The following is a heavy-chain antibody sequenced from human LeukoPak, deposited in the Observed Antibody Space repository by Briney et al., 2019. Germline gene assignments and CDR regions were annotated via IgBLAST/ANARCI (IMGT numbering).Heavy chain of an antibody. Sequence: GGSLRLSCAASGFTFSSYAMTWVRQPPGKGLEGVSSITGSTGSTYYADSVRGRFTISRDNSKNTLYLQMNSLRAEDTAVYYCAKRYSGSSGLYNFDYWGQGTLVTVSS. CDR2: ITGSTGST. D-gene: IGHD1-26*01. J-gene: IGHJ4*02. V-gene: IGHV3-23*01. CDR3: AKRYSGSSGLYNFDY. CDR1: GFTFSSYA.